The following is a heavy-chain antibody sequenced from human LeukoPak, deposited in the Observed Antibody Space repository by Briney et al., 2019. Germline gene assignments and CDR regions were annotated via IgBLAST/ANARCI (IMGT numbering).Heavy chain of an antibody. Sequence: GGSLRLSCAASGFTFSSYGMHWVRQAPGKGLEWVAFIRYDGSNKYYADSVKGRFTISRDNSKNTLYLQMNSLRAEDTAVYYCARLRFLEWQTEYYFDYWGQGTLVTVSS. CDR1: GFTFSSYG. CDR3: ARLRFLEWQTEYYFDY. J-gene: IGHJ4*02. D-gene: IGHD3-3*01. V-gene: IGHV3-30*02. CDR2: IRYDGSNK.